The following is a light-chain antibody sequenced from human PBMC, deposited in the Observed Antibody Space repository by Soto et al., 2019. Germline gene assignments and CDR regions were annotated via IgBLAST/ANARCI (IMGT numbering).Light chain of an antibody. J-gene: IGLJ2*01. CDR1: SSDVGGYNY. CDR3: CSYARSYTVV. Sequence: QSVLTQPRSVSGSPGQAVTISCTGTSSDVGGYNYVSWYQQHPGKAPKLMIYDVSKRPSGVPDRFSDSKSGNTASLTISRLKAEDEADYYRCSYARSYTVVFGGGPKVTVL. V-gene: IGLV2-11*01. CDR2: DVS.